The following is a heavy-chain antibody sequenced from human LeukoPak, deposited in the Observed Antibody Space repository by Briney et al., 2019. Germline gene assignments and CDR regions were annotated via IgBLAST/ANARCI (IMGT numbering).Heavy chain of an antibody. J-gene: IGHJ5*02. D-gene: IGHD3-3*02. CDR2: INHSGST. CDR1: GGSFSGYY. V-gene: IGHV4-34*01. Sequence: SETLSLTCAVYGGSFSGYYWTWIRQPPGKGLEWIGEINHSGSTNYNPSLKSRVTISVDTSKNQFSLKLSSVTAADTAVYYCARHEGAFGFDPWGQGTLVTVSS. CDR3: ARHEGAFGFDP.